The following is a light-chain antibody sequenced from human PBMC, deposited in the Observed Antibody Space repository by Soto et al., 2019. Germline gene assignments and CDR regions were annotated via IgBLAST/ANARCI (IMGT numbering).Light chain of an antibody. CDR2: GAS. CDR1: QAVGSN. CDR3: QQYGSSSQAT. Sequence: IVLTQSPATLSVSPGERATLSCRASQAVGSNLAWYQQRPGQAPRLLIYGASARATGIPDRFSGSGSGTDFTLTISRVEPEDFAVYYCQQYGSSSQATFGGGTKVEIK. V-gene: IGKV3-20*01. J-gene: IGKJ4*01.